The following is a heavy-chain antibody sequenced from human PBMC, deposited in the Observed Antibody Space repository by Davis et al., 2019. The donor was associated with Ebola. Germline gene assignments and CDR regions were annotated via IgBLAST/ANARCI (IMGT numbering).Heavy chain of an antibody. CDR2: MNPNSGNT. J-gene: IGHJ4*02. V-gene: IGHV1-8*01. Sequence: AASVKVSCRASGYSFTSYDINWVRQATGQGLEWMGWMNPNSGNTGYAQKFQGRVTMTRNTSISTAYMELSSLNSEDTAVYYCAREMTRYRYGSVLDWGQGVLVSVSS. CDR3: AREMTRYRYGSVLD. D-gene: IGHD3-16*02. CDR1: GYSFTSYD.